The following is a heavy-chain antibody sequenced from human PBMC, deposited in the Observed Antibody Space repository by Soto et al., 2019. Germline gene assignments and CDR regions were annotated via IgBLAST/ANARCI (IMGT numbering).Heavy chain of an antibody. D-gene: IGHD1-1*01. CDR1: GGSFSGYY. CDR2: INHSGST. J-gene: IGHJ6*02. Sequence: SETLSLTCAVYGGSFSGYYWSWIRQPPGKGLEWIGEINHSGSTNYNPSLKSRVTISVDTSKNQFSLKLSSVTAADTAVYYCARPGRGYYYGMDVCGQGTTVTVSS. CDR3: ARPGRGYYYGMDV. V-gene: IGHV4-34*01.